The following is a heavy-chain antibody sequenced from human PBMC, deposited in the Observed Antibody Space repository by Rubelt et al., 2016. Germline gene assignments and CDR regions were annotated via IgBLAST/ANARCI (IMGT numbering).Heavy chain of an antibody. J-gene: IGHJ4*02. D-gene: IGHD2/OR15-2a*01. V-gene: IGHV4-34*01. CDR2: INHSGST. Sequence: IGEINHSGSTNYNPSLKSRVTISVDTSKNQFSLKLSSVTAADTAVYYCARGKRLVNWGQGTLVTVSS. CDR3: ARGKRLVN.